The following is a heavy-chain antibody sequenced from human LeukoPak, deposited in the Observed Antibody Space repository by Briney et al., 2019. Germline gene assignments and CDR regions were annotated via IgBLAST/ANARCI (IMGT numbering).Heavy chain of an antibody. Sequence: GRSLRLSCAASGFTFSSYAMHWVRQAPGKGLEWMGWINSYSGGTNYAEKFQGRVAMSRDTSISTAYMELSSLRSDDTAVYYCARATGNVPRQDWGQGTLVTVSS. V-gene: IGHV1-2*02. D-gene: IGHD2-2*01. CDR1: GFTFSSYA. CDR3: ARATGNVPRQD. J-gene: IGHJ4*02. CDR2: INSYSGGT.